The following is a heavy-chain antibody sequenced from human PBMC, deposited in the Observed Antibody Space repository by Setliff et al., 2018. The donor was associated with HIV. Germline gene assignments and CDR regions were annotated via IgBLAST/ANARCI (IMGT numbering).Heavy chain of an antibody. J-gene: IGHJ4*02. V-gene: IGHV4-31*01. CDR2: IYYSGST. CDR1: GGSISSGGYY. CDR3: AGGGYSYGYGAALFDY. Sequence: SETLSLTCTVSGGSISSGGYYWSWIRQHPGKGLEWIGYIYYSGSTYYNPSLKSLVTISVDTSKNQFSLKLSSVTAADTAVYYCAGGGYSYGYGAALFDYWGQGTLVTVSS. D-gene: IGHD5-18*01.